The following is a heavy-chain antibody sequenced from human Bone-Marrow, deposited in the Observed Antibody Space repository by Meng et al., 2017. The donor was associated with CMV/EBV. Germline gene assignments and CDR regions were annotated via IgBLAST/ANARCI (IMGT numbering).Heavy chain of an antibody. CDR1: GYTFTSCD. CDR3: ARAYLEDDYYDSSGYRGWFDP. J-gene: IGHJ5*02. D-gene: IGHD3-22*01. Sequence: ASVKVSCKASGYTFTSCDINWVRQAAGQGLEWMGWMNPNNSNTVYAQKFQGRVTITRNTSISTAYMDLSSLRSEDTAVYYCARAYLEDDYYDSSGYRGWFDPWGQGTLVTVSS. CDR2: MNPNNSNT. V-gene: IGHV1-8*01.